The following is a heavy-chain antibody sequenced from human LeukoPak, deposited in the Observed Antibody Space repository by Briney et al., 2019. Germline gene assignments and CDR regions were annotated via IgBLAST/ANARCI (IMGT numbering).Heavy chain of an antibody. CDR2: IKQDGSEK. Sequence: GGSLRLSCAASGFTFSSYWVSWVRQAPGKGLEWVANIKQDGSEKYYVDSVKGRFTISRVNAKNSLYLQMNSLRAEDTAVYYCAREGSFSADFDYWGQGTLVTVSS. D-gene: IGHD6-13*01. CDR1: GFTFSSYW. V-gene: IGHV3-7*01. CDR3: AREGSFSADFDY. J-gene: IGHJ4*02.